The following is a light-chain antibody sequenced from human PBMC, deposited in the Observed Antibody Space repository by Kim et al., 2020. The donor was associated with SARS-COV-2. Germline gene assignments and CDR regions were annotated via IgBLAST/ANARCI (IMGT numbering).Light chain of an antibody. V-gene: IGKV3-11*01. CDR1: QSVGTY. Sequence: SVSQGQRATLSCRASQSVGTYLAWNQQKPGQAPGPLTDDASNRASGIPDRFRGSGSGTDFTLTISSGEPGDFAIYYCQQRDNWLTFGGGTKVDI. CDR3: QQRDNWLT. CDR2: DAS. J-gene: IGKJ4*01.